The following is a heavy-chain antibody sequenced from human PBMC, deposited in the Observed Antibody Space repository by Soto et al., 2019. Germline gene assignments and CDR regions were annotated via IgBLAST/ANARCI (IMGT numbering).Heavy chain of an antibody. CDR2: ISGSGGST. V-gene: IGHV3-23*01. Sequence: EVQLLESGGGLVQPGGSLRLSCAASGFTFSSYAMSWVRQAPGKGLEWVSAISGSGGSTYYADSVKGRFTISRDNSKNTRYLQMNSRRAEDTAVYYCAKDSTRYCSSTSCSGFDPWGQGTLVTVSS. CDR1: GFTFSSYA. J-gene: IGHJ5*02. D-gene: IGHD2-2*01. CDR3: AKDSTRYCSSTSCSGFDP.